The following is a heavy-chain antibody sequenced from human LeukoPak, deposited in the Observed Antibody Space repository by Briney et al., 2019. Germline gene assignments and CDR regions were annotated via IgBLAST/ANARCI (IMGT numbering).Heavy chain of an antibody. Sequence: GGLRLSCAASGFTFSSYWMSWVRQAPGKGLEWVANIKQDGSEKYYVDSVKGRFTISRDNAKNSLYLQMNSLRAEDTAVYYCARDWLGAYSSSWSYYYYGMDVWGQGTTVTVSS. CDR1: GFTFSSYW. CDR3: ARDWLGAYSSSWSYYYYGMDV. CDR2: IKQDGSEK. J-gene: IGHJ6*02. D-gene: IGHD6-13*01. V-gene: IGHV3-7*01.